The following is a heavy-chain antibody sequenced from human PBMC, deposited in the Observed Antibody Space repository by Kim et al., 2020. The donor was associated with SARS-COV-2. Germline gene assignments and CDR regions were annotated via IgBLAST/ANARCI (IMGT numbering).Heavy chain of an antibody. J-gene: IGHJ6*02. CDR2: INHSGST. CDR3: ARGRRSQPTYYYYYGMDV. V-gene: IGHV4-34*01. CDR1: GGSFSGYY. D-gene: IGHD1-26*01. Sequence: SETLSLTCAVYGGSFSGYYWSWIRQPPGKGLEWIGEINHSGSTNYNPSLKSRVTISVDTSKNQFSLKLSSVTAADTAVYYCARGRRSQPTYYYYYGMDVWGQGTTVTVSS.